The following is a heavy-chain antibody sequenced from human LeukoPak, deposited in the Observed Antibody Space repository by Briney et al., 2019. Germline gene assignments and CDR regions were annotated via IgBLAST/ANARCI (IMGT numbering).Heavy chain of an antibody. CDR1: GGSLSGYY. CDR2: INHSGST. D-gene: IGHD3-10*01. V-gene: IGHV4-34*01. CDR3: ARGQLLWFGELFAFDY. J-gene: IGHJ4*02. Sequence: PSETLSLTCAVYGGSLSGYYWSWIRQPPGKGLEWIGEINHSGSTNYNPSLKSRVTISVDTSKNQFSLKLSSVTAADTAVYYCARGQLLWFGELFAFDYWGQGTLVTVSS.